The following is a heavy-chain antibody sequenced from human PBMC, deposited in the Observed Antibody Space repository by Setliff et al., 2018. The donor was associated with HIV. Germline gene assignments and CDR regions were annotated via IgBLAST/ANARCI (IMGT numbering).Heavy chain of an antibody. Sequence: ASVKVSCKASGYTFTSYAISWVRQAPGQGLEWMGWISAYSGNTHYAQRLQDRVTMTTDTSTSTAYMDLRSLRSDDMAVYYCARHPSGWYGDYFSDYWGQGTLVTVSS. CDR2: ISAYSGNT. J-gene: IGHJ4*02. D-gene: IGHD4-17*01. CDR3: ARHPSGWYGDYFSDY. CDR1: GYTFTSYA. V-gene: IGHV1-18*03.